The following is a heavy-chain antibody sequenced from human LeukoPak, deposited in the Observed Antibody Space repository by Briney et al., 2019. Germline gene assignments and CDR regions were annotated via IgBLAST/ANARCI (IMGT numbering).Heavy chain of an antibody. J-gene: IGHJ4*02. D-gene: IGHD5-24*01. Sequence: GGSLRLSCAASGFTFSSYTMNWVRQAPGKGLEWVSSITSSSSYIYYADSVMGRFTISRDNAKNSLYLQMNSLRAEDTAVYYCARGTKRWLPFPLSYYFDYWGQGTLVTVSS. CDR2: ITSSSSYI. CDR3: ARGTKRWLPFPLSYYFDY. V-gene: IGHV3-21*01. CDR1: GFTFSSYT.